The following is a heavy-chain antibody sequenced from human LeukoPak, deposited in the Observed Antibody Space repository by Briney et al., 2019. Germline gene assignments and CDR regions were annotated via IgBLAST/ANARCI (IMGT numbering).Heavy chain of an antibody. CDR3: ARGYFDWVGYYYYGMDV. CDR2: IYDSGST. Sequence: PSETLSLTCTVSGGSISGSSYYWGWIRQPPGKGLEWIGSIYDSGSTNYNPSLKSRVTISVDTSKNQFSLKLSSVTAADTAVYYCARGYFDWVGYYYYGMDVWGQGTTVTVSS. V-gene: IGHV4-39*07. J-gene: IGHJ6*02. CDR1: GGSISGSSYY. D-gene: IGHD3-9*01.